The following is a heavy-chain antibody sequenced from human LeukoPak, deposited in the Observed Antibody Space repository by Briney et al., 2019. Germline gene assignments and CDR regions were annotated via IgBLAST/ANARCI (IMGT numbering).Heavy chain of an antibody. D-gene: IGHD6-19*01. J-gene: IGHJ6*02. Sequence: PGGSLRLSCAVSGFTAGNKYMSWVRQAPGKGLEWVSVIYSGGKTYYADSVKGRFTISKDNFNYRLYLEMNSLRPEDTAVYYCASSSAWFLNYAMDVWGHGATVTVSS. CDR1: GFTAGNKY. CDR3: ASSSAWFLNYAMDV. CDR2: IYSGGKT. V-gene: IGHV3-53*05.